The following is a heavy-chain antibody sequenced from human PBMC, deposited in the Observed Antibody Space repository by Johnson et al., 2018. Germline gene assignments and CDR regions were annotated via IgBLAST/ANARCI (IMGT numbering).Heavy chain of an antibody. CDR3: AKVGTGDSFDI. J-gene: IGHJ3*02. Sequence: VQLVESGGGLAQPGGSLRLSCAVSGFTINSYIMTWVRQAPGKGLDWVSTLSTSGAYTYYADSVKGRFTISRDNSKNTLYRQMNSLRAEDTAVYYCAKVGTGDSFDIWGQGTMVPVSS. V-gene: IGHV3-23*04. D-gene: IGHD7-27*01. CDR1: GFTINSYI. CDR2: LSTSGAYT.